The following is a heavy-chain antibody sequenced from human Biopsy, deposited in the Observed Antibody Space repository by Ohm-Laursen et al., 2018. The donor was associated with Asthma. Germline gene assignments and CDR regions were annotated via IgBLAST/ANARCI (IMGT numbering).Heavy chain of an antibody. J-gene: IGHJ4*02. Sequence: TLSLTCPASGGSISSGGYYWTWIRQHPGKGLEWIGFIYYSGSTYYNPSLKSRVSIPIDTSKNQFSLKLSSVTAADTAVYYCARAQDYYDSRGYYRSFDYWGQGTLVTVSS. D-gene: IGHD3-22*01. V-gene: IGHV4-31*03. CDR2: IYYSGST. CDR1: GGSISSGGYY. CDR3: ARAQDYYDSRGYYRSFDY.